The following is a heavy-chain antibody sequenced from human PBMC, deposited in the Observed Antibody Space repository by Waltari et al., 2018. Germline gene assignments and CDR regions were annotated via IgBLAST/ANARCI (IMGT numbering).Heavy chain of an antibody. CDR3: AKEIAAAGTVDY. J-gene: IGHJ4*02. CDR2: ISGSGVST. D-gene: IGHD6-13*01. V-gene: IGHV3-23*01. CDR1: GFTFSSYA. Sequence: EVQLLESGGGLVQPGGSLRLSCAASGFTFSSYAMSWVRQAPGKGLEWVAAISGSGVSTYYADSVKGRFTISRDNSKNTLYLQMNSLRAEDTAVYYCAKEIAAAGTVDYWGQGTLVTVSS.